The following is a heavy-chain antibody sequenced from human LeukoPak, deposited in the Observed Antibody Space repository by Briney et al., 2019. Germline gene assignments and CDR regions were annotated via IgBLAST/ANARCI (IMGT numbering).Heavy chain of an antibody. CDR2: INWNGGST. J-gene: IGHJ3*02. D-gene: IGHD6-6*01. V-gene: IGHV3-20*04. Sequence: GGSLRLSCAASGFTFDDCGMSWVRQAPGKGLEWVSGINWNGGSTGYADSVKGRFTISRDNAKNSLYLQMNSLRAEGTAVYYCARDPIVAQGSDAFDIWGQGTTVIVSS. CDR1: GFTFDDCG. CDR3: ARDPIVAQGSDAFDI.